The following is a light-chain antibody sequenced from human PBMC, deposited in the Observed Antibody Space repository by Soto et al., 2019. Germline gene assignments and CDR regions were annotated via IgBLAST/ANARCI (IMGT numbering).Light chain of an antibody. CDR3: SSYTSSSRRV. CDR2: EVS. V-gene: IGLV2-14*01. CDR1: SSDVGGYNY. Sequence: QSALTQPASVSGSRGQSITISCTGTSSDVGGYNYVSWYQQHPGKAPKLMIYEVSNRPSGVSNRFSGSKSGNTASLTISGLQAEDEADYYCSSYTSSSRRVFGGGTKLTVL. J-gene: IGLJ2*01.